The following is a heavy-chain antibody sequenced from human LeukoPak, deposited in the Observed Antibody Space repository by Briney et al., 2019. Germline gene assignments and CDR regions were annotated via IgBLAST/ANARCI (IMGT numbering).Heavy chain of an antibody. D-gene: IGHD4-17*01. V-gene: IGHV3-74*01. J-gene: IGHJ4*02. CDR1: GFTFSIFA. Sequence: PGGSLRLSCAASGFTFSIFAMTWVRQAPGKGLEWVSRNPDGSSSNYADSVKGRFTMSRDNAKSMVYLQMDGLRAEDTAVFSCVRQAVSGDSGIAYWGRGVLVTVSS. CDR2: NPDGSSS. CDR3: VRQAVSGDSGIAY.